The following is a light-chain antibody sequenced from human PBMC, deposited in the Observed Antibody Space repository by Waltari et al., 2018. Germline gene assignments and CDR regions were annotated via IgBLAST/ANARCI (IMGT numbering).Light chain of an antibody. CDR2: EVS. V-gene: IGLV2-23*02. CDR3: CSYAGSSTLVV. CDR1: SSDVGSSNL. J-gene: IGLJ2*01. Sequence: QSALTQPASVSGSPGQSITISCTGTSSDVGSSNLVSWYQQHPGKAPKLMVYEVSRRPSGVSNRSSGSKAGNTASLTIAGLQAEDEADYYCCSYAGSSTLVVFGGGTKLTVL.